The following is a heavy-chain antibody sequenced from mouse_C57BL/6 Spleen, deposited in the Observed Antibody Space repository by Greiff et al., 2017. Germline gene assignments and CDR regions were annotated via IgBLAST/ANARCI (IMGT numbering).Heavy chain of an antibody. CDR2: IYPRDGST. D-gene: IGHD1-1*01. CDR1: GYTFTSYD. V-gene: IGHV1-85*01. CDR3: AREDSFAVVATYHWYFDV. Sequence: VKLMESGPELVKPGASVKLSCKASGYTFTSYDINWVKQRPGQGLEWIGWIYPRDGSTKYNEKFKGKATLTVDTSSSTAYMELHSLTSEDSAVYFCAREDSFAVVATYHWYFDVWGTGTTVTVSS. J-gene: IGHJ1*03.